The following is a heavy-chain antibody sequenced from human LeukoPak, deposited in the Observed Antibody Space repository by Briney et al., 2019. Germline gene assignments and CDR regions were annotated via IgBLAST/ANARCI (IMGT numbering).Heavy chain of an antibody. Sequence: ASVKVSCKASGYTFTEYGISWVRQAPGHGLRWLGWIIPVVGITNYAQKFQDRVRITVDTSTTTVYMELSSLRPEDTAVYFCASPLPKPTHRTSRLDPWGQGTLVIVSS. CDR3: ASPLPKPTHRTSRLDP. CDR1: GYTFTEYG. J-gene: IGHJ5*02. V-gene: IGHV1-69*10. CDR2: IIPVVGIT. D-gene: IGHD1-14*01.